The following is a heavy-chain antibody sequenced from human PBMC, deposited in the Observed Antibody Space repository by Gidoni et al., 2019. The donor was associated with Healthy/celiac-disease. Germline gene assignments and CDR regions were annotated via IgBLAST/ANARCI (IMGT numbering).Heavy chain of an antibody. CDR1: GGNISSSNW. V-gene: IGHV4-4*02. CDR2: IYHSGST. J-gene: IGHJ3*02. CDR3: AGEGSGDLSAFDI. D-gene: IGHD2-15*01. Sequence: QVQLQESGPGLVKPWGTLSLTCAGAGGNISSSNWWSWVRQPPGKGLEWIGAIYHSGSTNYHPSLKSRVTISVDKSKNPFSLKLSSVTAADTAVYYCAGEGSGDLSAFDIWGQGTMVTVSS.